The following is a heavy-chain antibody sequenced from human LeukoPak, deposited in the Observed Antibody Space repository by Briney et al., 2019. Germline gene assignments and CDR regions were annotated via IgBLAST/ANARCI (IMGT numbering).Heavy chain of an antibody. CDR3: AREFSPYSSARGRIRGFQH. V-gene: IGHV1-69*13. CDR2: IIPIFGTA. J-gene: IGHJ1*01. CDR1: GCTFSSYA. Sequence: SVKVSCKASGCTFSSYAISWVRQAPGQGLEWMGGIIPIFGTANYAQKFQGRVTITADESTSTAYMELSSLRSEDTAVYYCAREFSPYSSARGRIRGFQHWGQGTLVTVSS. D-gene: IGHD6-19*01.